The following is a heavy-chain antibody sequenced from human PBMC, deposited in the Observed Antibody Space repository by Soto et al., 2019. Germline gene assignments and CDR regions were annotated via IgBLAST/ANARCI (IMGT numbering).Heavy chain of an antibody. D-gene: IGHD5-12*01. V-gene: IGHV1-2*04. CDR1: GYTFTGYY. J-gene: IGHJ2*01. Sequence: QVQLVQSGAEVKKPGASVKVSCKASGYTFTGYYMHWVRQAPGQGLEWMGWNNPNSGGTNYAQKFQGWVTMTRNTSISTAYMELSRLRSDDTAVYYCARGTPITYWYFDLWGRGTLVTVSS. CDR3: ARGTPITYWYFDL. CDR2: NNPNSGGT.